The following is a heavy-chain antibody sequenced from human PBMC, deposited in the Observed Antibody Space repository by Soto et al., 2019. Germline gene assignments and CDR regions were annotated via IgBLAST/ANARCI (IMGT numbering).Heavy chain of an antibody. CDR3: ASLYYGSGSYPPLHGNS. CDR2: IGGSGGST. Sequence: PGGSLRLSCAASGFTFSSYAMSWVRQAPGKGLEWVSAIGGSGGSTYYADSVKGRFTISRDNSKNTLYLQMNSLRAEDTAVYYCASLYYGSGSYPPLHGNSWGQGTLVTVSS. J-gene: IGHJ4*02. CDR1: GFTFSSYA. D-gene: IGHD3-10*01. V-gene: IGHV3-23*01.